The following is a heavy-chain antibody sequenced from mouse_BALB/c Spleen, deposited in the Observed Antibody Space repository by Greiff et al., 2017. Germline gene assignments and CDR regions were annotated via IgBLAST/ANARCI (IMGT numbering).Heavy chain of an antibody. CDR1: GFNIKDTY. J-gene: IGHJ4*01. CDR3: ARCGSSLYAMDY. CDR2: IDPYDSET. Sequence: EVQLQQSGAELVKPGASVKLSCTASGFNIKDTYMHWVKQRPEQGLEWIGRIDPYDSETHYNQKFKDKAILTVDKSSSTAYMQLSSLTSEDSAVYYCARCGSSLYAMDYWGQGTSVTVSS. V-gene: IGHV14-3*02. D-gene: IGHD1-1*01.